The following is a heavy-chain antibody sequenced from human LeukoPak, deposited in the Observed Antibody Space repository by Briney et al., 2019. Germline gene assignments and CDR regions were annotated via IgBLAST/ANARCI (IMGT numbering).Heavy chain of an antibody. J-gene: IGHJ3*02. D-gene: IGHD6-13*01. CDR2: IQQGGSHK. CDR1: GFTFSSYW. Sequence: GGSLRLSCAASGFTFSSYWMGWVRQAPGKGLEWVANIQQGGSHKYYVDSVKGRFTISRDNAKNSLYLQMNSLRAEDTAVYYCARAPIDSNSWYHAFDIWGQGTMVTVSS. CDR3: ARAPIDSNSWYHAFDI. V-gene: IGHV3-7*01.